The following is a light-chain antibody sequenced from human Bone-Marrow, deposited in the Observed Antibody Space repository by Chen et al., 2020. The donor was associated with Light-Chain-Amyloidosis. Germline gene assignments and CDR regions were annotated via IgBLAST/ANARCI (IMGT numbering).Light chain of an antibody. CDR1: DLPTKY. CDR3: QSADSSGTYEVI. Sequence: SYELTHPPSGTVSPGQTPRLTCSGDDLPTKYAYWYQQKPGQAPVLVIHRDTERPSGISERFSGSSSGTTATLTISGVQAEDEADYHCQSADSSGTYEVIFGGGTKLTVL. CDR2: RDT. J-gene: IGLJ2*01. V-gene: IGLV3-25*03.